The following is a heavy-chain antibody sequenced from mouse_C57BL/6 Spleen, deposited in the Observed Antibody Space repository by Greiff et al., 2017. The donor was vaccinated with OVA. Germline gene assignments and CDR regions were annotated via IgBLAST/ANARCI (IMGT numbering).Heavy chain of an antibody. CDR3: ARGLLHNRYFDV. CDR2: IDTSDSYT. D-gene: IGHD2-1*01. Sequence: QVQLQQPGAELVLPGASVKLSCKASGYTFTSYWMHWVKQRPGQGLEWIGEIDTSDSYTNYNQKFKGKSTLTVDKSSITAYMQLSSLTSEDSAVYYCARGLLHNRYFDVWGTGTTVTVSS. J-gene: IGHJ1*03. V-gene: IGHV1-69*01. CDR1: GYTFTSYW.